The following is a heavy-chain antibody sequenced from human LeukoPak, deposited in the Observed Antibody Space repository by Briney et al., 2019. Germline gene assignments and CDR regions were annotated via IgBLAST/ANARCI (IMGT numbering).Heavy chain of an antibody. D-gene: IGHD3-3*01. J-gene: IGHJ4*02. CDR2: IYYSGST. CDR1: GGSISSSSYY. Sequence: SETLSLTCTVSGGSISSSSYYWGWIRQPPGKGLEWIGSIYYSGSTYYNPSLKSRVTISVDTSKNQFSLKLSSVTAADTAVYYCARGQVSVLRFLEWLSFDYWGQGTLVTVSS. CDR3: ARGQVSVLRFLEWLSFDY. V-gene: IGHV4-39*01.